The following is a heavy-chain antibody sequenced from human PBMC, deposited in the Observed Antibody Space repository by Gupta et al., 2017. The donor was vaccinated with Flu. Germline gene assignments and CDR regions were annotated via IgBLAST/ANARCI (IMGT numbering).Heavy chain of an antibody. D-gene: IGHD3-10*01. J-gene: IGHJ4*02. CDR1: GFPFNNYW. V-gene: IGHV3-7*01. CDR3: VRDFRFQSDS. CDR2: VKQDGSEN. Sequence: EVQLVESGGRLVQPGGSLRLSCAASGFPFNNYWMTWVRQAPGKGPEWVGNVKQDGSENYYGESVQGRFTISRDNAKNLVFLQMDSLRVEDTAVYYCVRDFRFQSDSWGQGTLVTVSS.